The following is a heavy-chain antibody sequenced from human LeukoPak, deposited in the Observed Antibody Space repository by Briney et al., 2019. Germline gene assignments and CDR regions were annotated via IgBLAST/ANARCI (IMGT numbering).Heavy chain of an antibody. D-gene: IGHD5-12*01. J-gene: IGHJ4*02. Sequence: SETLSLTCTVSGGSISSYYWSWVRQPPGKGLEWIGYIYYSGSTDYNPSLRSRVTISVDTSKNQFSLKLSSVTAADTAVYYCARHPDSGYDWSFDYWGQGILVTVSS. CDR3: ARHPDSGYDWSFDY. CDR2: IYYSGST. CDR1: GGSISSYY. V-gene: IGHV4-59*08.